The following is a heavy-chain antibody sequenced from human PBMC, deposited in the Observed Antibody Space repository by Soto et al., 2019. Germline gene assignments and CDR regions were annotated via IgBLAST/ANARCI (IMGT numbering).Heavy chain of an antibody. CDR2: INPNSGGT. J-gene: IGHJ5*02. Sequence: ASVKVSCKASGYTFTGYYMHWVRQAPGQGLEWMGWINPNSGGTNYAQKFQGWVTMTRDTSISTAYMELSRLRSDDTAVYYCAREVTRNPYYDFWSGYSVDGFDPWGQGTLVTSPQ. V-gene: IGHV1-2*04. D-gene: IGHD3-3*01. CDR3: AREVTRNPYYDFWSGYSVDGFDP. CDR1: GYTFTGYY.